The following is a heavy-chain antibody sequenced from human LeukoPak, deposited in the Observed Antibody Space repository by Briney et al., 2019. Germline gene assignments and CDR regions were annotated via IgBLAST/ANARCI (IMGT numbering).Heavy chain of an antibody. CDR3: AREAGYDPYYFDY. Sequence: GGSLRLSCVTSGFTFSNYAMSWVRQAPGKGLEWVSDITKSGRDTFYADSVKGRFTISRDNSKNTVNLQMNSLRAEDTAVYYCAREAGYDPYYFDYWGQGTLVTVSS. CDR2: ITKSGRDT. J-gene: IGHJ4*02. V-gene: IGHV3-23*01. D-gene: IGHD3-3*01. CDR1: GFTFSNYA.